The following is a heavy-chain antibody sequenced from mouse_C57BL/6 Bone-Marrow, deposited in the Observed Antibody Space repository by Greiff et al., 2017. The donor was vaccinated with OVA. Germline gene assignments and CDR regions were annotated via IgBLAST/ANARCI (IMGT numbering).Heavy chain of an antibody. CDR1: GYTFTSYG. J-gene: IGHJ2*01. CDR3: ARRGYSNYIDY. CDR2: IYPRSGNT. V-gene: IGHV1-81*01. D-gene: IGHD2-5*01. Sequence: VKLQESGAELARPGASVKLSCKASGYTFTSYGISWVKQRPGQGLEWIGEIYPRSGNTYYNEKFKGKATLTADKSSSTAYMELRSLTSEDSAVYFCARRGYSNYIDYWGQGTTLTVSS.